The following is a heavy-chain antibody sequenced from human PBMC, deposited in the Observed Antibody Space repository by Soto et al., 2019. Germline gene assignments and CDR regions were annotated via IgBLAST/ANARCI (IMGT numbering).Heavy chain of an antibody. Sequence: PSETLSLTCTVSGGSISSYYWSWIRQPPGKGLEWIGYIYYSGSTNYNPSLKSRVTISVDTSKNQFSLKLSSVTAADTAVYYCARGFWSGYSFDYYYYYVMDVWGQGTTVTVSS. CDR2: IYYSGST. J-gene: IGHJ6*02. CDR3: ARGFWSGYSFDYYYYYVMDV. V-gene: IGHV4-59*01. CDR1: GGSISSYY. D-gene: IGHD3-3*01.